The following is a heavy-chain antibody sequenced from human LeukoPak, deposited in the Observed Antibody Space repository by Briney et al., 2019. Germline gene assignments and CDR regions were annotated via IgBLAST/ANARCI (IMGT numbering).Heavy chain of an antibody. CDR3: ARDYYGSGSYYISNWFDP. CDR2: ISSSSSYI. V-gene: IGHV3-21*01. J-gene: IGHJ5*02. Sequence: PGGSLRLSCAASGFTFSSYSMDWVRQAPGKGLEWVSSISSSSSYIYYADSVKGRFTISRDNAKNSLYLQMNSLRAEDTAVNYCARDYYGSGSYYISNWFDPWGQGILVTVSS. D-gene: IGHD3-10*01. CDR1: GFTFSSYS.